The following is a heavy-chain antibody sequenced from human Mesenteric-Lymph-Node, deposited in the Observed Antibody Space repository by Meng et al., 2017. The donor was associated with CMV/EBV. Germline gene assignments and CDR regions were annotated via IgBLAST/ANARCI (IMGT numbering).Heavy chain of an antibody. CDR2: ISYDGNDN. D-gene: IGHD3-10*01. CDR3: AKRDSSTYYYRSGCYY. J-gene: IGHJ4*02. V-gene: IGHV3-30-3*02. CDR1: CSTFSSYT. Sequence: SCSTFSSYTITQLRQAQRKVLEVVSVISYDGNDNFYADPVSGLSTISRDTSKTTLFLQMNLLTSEDTAVYYCAKRDSSTYYYRSGCYYWGQGTLVTVSS.